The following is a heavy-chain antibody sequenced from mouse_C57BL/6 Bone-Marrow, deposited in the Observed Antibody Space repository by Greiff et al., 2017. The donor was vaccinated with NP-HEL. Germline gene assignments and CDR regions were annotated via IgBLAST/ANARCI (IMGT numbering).Heavy chain of an antibody. CDR1: GYTFTSYW. J-gene: IGHJ1*03. D-gene: IGHD1-1*01. CDR2: IDPNSGCT. Sequence: QVQLQQSGADLVKPGASVKLSCKASGYTFTSYWMHWVKQRPGRGLEWIGRIDPNSGCTKFNEKFKTKATLTVDKPSSTAYMQLSSLTSEDSAVYYCARYYYGSRGWYFDVWGTGTTVTVSS. CDR3: ARYYYGSRGWYFDV. V-gene: IGHV1-72*01.